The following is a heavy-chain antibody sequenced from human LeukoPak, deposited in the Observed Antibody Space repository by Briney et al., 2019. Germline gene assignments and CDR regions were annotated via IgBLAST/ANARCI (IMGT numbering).Heavy chain of an antibody. J-gene: IGHJ5*02. CDR1: GFTFSSYL. V-gene: IGHV3-7*03. Sequence: PGGSLRLSCAASGFTFSSYLMSWVRQAPGKGVEWVANIKQDGSEKYYVDSVKGRFTISRDNAKNSLYLKMNSLRAEDTAVYYCARDRSWIQLWYGGWFDPWGQGTLVTVSS. CDR2: IKQDGSEK. CDR3: ARDRSWIQLWYGGWFDP. D-gene: IGHD5-18*01.